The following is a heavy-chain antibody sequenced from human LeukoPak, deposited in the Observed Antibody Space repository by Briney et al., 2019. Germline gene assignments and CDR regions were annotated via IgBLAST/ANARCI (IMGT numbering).Heavy chain of an antibody. J-gene: IGHJ4*02. D-gene: IGHD3-22*01. CDR3: ATDTYDSSGYYHYYFDY. Sequence: ASVKVSCKASGYTFNSYYMHWVRQAPGQGLEWMGIINPSGGSTSYAQKFQGRVTMTEDTSTDTAYMELSSLRSEDTAVYYCATDTYDSSGYYHYYFDYWGQGTLVTVSS. CDR2: INPSGGST. CDR1: GYTFNSYY. V-gene: IGHV1-46*02.